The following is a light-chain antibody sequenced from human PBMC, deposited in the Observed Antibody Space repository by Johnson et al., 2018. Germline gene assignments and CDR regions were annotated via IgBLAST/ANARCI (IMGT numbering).Light chain of an antibody. V-gene: IGLV1-51*02. CDR2: ENN. Sequence: QSVLTQPPSVSAAPGQKVTISCSGSSSNIGNNYVSWYQQLPGTAPKLLIYENNKRPSGIPDRFSGSKSGTSATLGITGLTPGDEAYYYSGTWDSSLSAGNVFGTGTKVTVL. CDR1: SSNIGNNY. J-gene: IGLJ1*01. CDR3: GTWDSSLSAGNV.